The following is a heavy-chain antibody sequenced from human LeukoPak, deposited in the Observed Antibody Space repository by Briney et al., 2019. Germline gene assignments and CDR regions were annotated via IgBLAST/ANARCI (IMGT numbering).Heavy chain of an antibody. CDR3: ARDWWGSGWYGGQARYFDY. CDR1: GGSFSGYY. CDR2: INHSGST. D-gene: IGHD6-19*01. V-gene: IGHV4-34*01. Sequence: SETLSLTCAVYGGSFSGYYWSWIRQPPGKGLEWIGEINHSGSTYYNPSLKSRVTISVDTSKNQFSLKLSSVTAADTAVYYCARDWWGSGWYGGQARYFDYWGQGTLVTVSS. J-gene: IGHJ4*02.